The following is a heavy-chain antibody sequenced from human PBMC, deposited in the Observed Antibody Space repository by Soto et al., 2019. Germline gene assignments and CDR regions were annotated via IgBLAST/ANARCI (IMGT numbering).Heavy chain of an antibody. CDR3: AKDQRGVSAAARMDV. V-gene: IGHV3-23*01. J-gene: IGHJ6*02. CDR2: ISNSGGNT. D-gene: IGHD6-13*01. CDR1: GYTFSSYA. Sequence: EVQLLESGGALVQPGGSLRLSCAASGYTFSSYARPGVRQAPGKGLDWVSAISNSGGNTFHADSVKGRFTISRDNSKNTLYLQMNSLRAEDTAVYYCAKDQRGVSAAARMDVWGQGTTVTVSS.